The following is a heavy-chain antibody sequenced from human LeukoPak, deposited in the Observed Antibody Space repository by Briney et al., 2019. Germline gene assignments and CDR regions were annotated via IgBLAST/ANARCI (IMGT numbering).Heavy chain of an antibody. V-gene: IGHV3-23*01. CDR3: AKGIKWYYYDSSGYYYERYFDY. J-gene: IGHJ4*02. D-gene: IGHD3-22*01. Sequence: GASLRLSCAASGFTFSSYAMSWVRQAPGKGLEWVSAISGSGGSTYYADSVKGRLTLSRDKSKHTLYLQMNSMRAEDTAVYYCAKGIKWYYYDSSGYYYERYFDYWGQGTLVTVSS. CDR2: ISGSGGST. CDR1: GFTFSSYA.